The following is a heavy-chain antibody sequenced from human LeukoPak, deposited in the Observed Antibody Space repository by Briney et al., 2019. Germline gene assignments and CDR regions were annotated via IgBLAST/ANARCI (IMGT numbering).Heavy chain of an antibody. CDR2: ISYDGSNK. CDR1: GFTFSSYG. J-gene: IGHJ4*02. V-gene: IGHV3-30*03. Sequence: GRSLRLSCAASGFTFSSYGMHWVRQAPGKGLEWVAVISYDGSNKYYADSVKGRFTISRDNSKNTLYLQMNSLRSEDTAVYYCARTLLGYCSSTSCYAGDYWGQGTLVTVSS. CDR3: ARTLLGYCSSTSCYAGDY. D-gene: IGHD2-2*01.